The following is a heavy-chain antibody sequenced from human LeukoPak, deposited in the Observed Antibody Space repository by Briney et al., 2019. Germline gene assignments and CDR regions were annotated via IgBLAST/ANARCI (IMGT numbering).Heavy chain of an antibody. D-gene: IGHD4-23*01. Sequence: ASVKVSCKASGYTFTSYDINWVRQATGQGLEWMGWMNPNSGNTGYAQKFQGRVTITRNTSISTAYMELSSLRSEDTAVYYCAGVYRDEDYGGNCDAFDIWGQGTMVTVSS. CDR1: GYTFTSYD. V-gene: IGHV1-8*03. CDR3: AGVYRDEDYGGNCDAFDI. CDR2: MNPNSGNT. J-gene: IGHJ3*02.